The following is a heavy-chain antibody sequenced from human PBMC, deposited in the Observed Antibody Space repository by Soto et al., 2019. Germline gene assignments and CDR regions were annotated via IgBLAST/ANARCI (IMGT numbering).Heavy chain of an antibody. CDR3: AREAAWLLNWFDP. CDR2: IYHSGST. D-gene: IGHD5-12*01. V-gene: IGHV4-31*03. CDR1: GGSISSGGYY. Sequence: QVQLQESGPGLVKPSQTLSLTCTVSGGSISSGGYYWSWIRQHPGKGLEWIGYIYHSGSTYYNPSLTSRVTISVDTSKIQFPLKLSSVPVADTAVYYCAREAAWLLNWFDPWGQGTLVTVSS. J-gene: IGHJ5*02.